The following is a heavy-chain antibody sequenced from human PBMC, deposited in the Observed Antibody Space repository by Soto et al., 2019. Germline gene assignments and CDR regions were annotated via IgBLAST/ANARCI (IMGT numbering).Heavy chain of an antibody. CDR2: IYYSGST. D-gene: IGHD5-12*01. CDR1: GGSISSYY. CDR3: ARAREMATIQDY. V-gene: IGHV4-59*01. J-gene: IGHJ4*02. Sequence: TLSLTCTGSGGSISSYYWSWIRQPPGKGLEWIGYIYYSGSTNYNPSLKSRVTISVDTSKNQFSLKLSSVTAADTAVYYCARAREMATIQDYWGQGTLVTVSS.